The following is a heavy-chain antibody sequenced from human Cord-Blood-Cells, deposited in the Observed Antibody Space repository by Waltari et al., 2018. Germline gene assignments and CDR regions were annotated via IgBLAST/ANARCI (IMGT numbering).Heavy chain of an antibody. D-gene: IGHD2-8*01. V-gene: IGHV4-38-2*02. J-gene: IGHJ4*02. CDR1: GYSISIGYY. CDR3: ARKSRCTNGVCYTPFDY. CDR2: IYHSGST. Sequence: QVQLQESGPGLVTPSETLSLTCTVSGYSISIGYYWGWIRQPPGKGLEWIGSIYHSGSTYYNPSLKSRVTISVDTSKNQFSLKLSSVTAADTAVYYCARKSRCTNGVCYTPFDYWGQGTLVTVSS.